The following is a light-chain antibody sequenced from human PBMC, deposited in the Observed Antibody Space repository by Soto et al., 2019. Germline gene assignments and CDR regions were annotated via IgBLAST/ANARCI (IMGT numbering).Light chain of an antibody. CDR3: QQRSNWPPGLT. Sequence: EIVLTHSPATLSLSPGERATLCCRASQSVSSYLAWYQQKPGQAPRLLIYDASNRATGIPARFSGSGSGTDFTLTISSLEPEDFAVYYCQQRSNWPPGLTFGGGTKVELK. CDR1: QSVSSY. V-gene: IGKV3-11*01. J-gene: IGKJ4*01. CDR2: DAS.